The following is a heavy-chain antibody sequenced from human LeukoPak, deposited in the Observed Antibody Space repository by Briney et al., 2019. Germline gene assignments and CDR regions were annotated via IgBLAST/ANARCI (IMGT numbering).Heavy chain of an antibody. CDR2: IYPGDSDT. CDR3: ARQRPMNYYDSSHAFDI. D-gene: IGHD3-22*01. V-gene: IGHV5-51*01. J-gene: IGHJ3*02. Sequence: GESLKISCKGSGYSFTSYWIGWVRQMPGKGLEWMGIIYPGDSDTRYSPSFQGQVTISADKSISTAYLQWSSLKASDTAMYYCARQRPMNYYDSSHAFDIWGQGTMVTVSS. CDR1: GYSFTSYW.